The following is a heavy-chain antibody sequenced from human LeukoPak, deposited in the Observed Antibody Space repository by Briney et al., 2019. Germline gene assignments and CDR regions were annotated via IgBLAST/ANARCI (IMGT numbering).Heavy chain of an antibody. V-gene: IGHV1-2*02. D-gene: IGHD6-19*01. CDR3: ATDLGLVPYYFDY. Sequence: GASVKVSCKASGYTFTGYYMHWVRQAPGQGLEWMGWINPNSGGTNYAQKFQGRVTMTEDTSTDTAYMELSSLRSEDTAVYYCATDLGLVPYYFDYWGQGTLVTVSS. CDR2: INPNSGGT. J-gene: IGHJ4*02. CDR1: GYTFTGYY.